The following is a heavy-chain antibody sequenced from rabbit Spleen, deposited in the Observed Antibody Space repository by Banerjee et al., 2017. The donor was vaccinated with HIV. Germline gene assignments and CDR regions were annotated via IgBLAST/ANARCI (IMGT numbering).Heavy chain of an antibody. V-gene: IGHV1S45*01. D-gene: IGHD6-1*01. CDR2: MYAGSSGST. CDR3: ARGGRYYTYSDDGYAYPTGYDL. J-gene: IGHJ4*01. Sequence: EQLEESGGGLVKPKGSLTLTCKASGVSFSDKDVMCWVRQAPGKGLEWIACMYAGSSGSTYYANWAEGRFTFSKTSSTTVTLQMTSLTAADTAIYFCARGGRYYTYSDDGYAYPTGYDLWGQGTLVTVS. CDR1: GVSFSDKDV.